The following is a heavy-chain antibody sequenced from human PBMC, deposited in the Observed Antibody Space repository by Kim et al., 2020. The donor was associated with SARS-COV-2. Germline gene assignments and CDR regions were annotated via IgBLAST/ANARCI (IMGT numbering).Heavy chain of an antibody. CDR1: GFILDTYG. CDR2: ISDDGSST. CDR3: ARTV. J-gene: IGHJ3*01. V-gene: IGHV3-23*01. Sequence: GGSLRLSCVASGFILDTYGVTWVRQVPGKGLEWVAGISDDGSSTSYAESVRGRFTISRDNSRNTVYLQMNSLRAEDTATYSCARTVW.